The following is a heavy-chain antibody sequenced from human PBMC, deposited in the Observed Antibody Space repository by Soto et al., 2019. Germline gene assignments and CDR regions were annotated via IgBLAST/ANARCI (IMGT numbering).Heavy chain of an antibody. J-gene: IGHJ4*02. CDR1: GGSFSGYY. D-gene: IGHD6-13*01. CDR2: INHSGST. CDR3: ARGSFAAGTNYYFDY. V-gene: IGHV4-34*01. Sequence: PSETLALTCAVYGGSFSGYYWSWIRQPPGKGLEWIGEINHSGSTNYNPSLKSRVTISVATSKNQFSLKLSSVTAADTAVYYCARGSFAAGTNYYFDYRGQRTLVTVSS.